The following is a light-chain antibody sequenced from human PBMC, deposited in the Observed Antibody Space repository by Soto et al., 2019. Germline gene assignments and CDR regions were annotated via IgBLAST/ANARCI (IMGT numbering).Light chain of an antibody. J-gene: IGLJ3*02. CDR1: YSNIGSNS. Sequence: QSVLTQPPSASGTPGQRVTISCFGGYSNIGSNSVYWYQLFPGRAPRLLIYKNNQRPAGVPDRFSGSKAGTSASLAISGLRSEDETEYCCAAWDDSLSGVVFGGGTKLTVL. CDR2: KNN. CDR3: AAWDDSLSGVV. V-gene: IGLV1-47*01.